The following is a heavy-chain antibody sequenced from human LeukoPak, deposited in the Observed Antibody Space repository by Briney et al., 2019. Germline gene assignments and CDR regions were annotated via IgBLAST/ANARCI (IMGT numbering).Heavy chain of an antibody. CDR1: GGSISSYY. CDR2: IYYSGST. D-gene: IGHD7-27*01. Sequence: SETLSLTCTVSGGSISSYYWSWIRQPPGKGLEWIGYIYYSGSTNYNPSLKSRVTISVDTSKNQFSLKLSSVTAADTAVYYCARDRMTGDLDYWGQGTLVTVSS. CDR3: ARDRMTGDLDY. J-gene: IGHJ4*02. V-gene: IGHV4-59*12.